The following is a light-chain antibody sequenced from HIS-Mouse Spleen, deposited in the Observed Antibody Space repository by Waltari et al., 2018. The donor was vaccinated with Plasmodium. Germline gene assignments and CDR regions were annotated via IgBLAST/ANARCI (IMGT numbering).Light chain of an antibody. CDR2: AVI. CDR3: SSYAGSNNLV. CDR1: SSDVGGYHY. Sequence: QSALTQPPSASGSPGQSVTISCTGTSSDVGGYHYVSWYQQHPGKAPKLMIYAVIKRPSGVPERFSGSKSGNTASLTVSWLQAEDEADYYCSSYAGSNNLVFGGGTKLTVL. J-gene: IGLJ2*01. V-gene: IGLV2-8*01.